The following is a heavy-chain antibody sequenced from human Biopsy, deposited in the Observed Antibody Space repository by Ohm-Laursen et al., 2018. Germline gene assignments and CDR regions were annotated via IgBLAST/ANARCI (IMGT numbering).Heavy chain of an antibody. CDR2: ISNSGST. Sequence: PSQTLSLTCPVSGGSISSDYWSWIRKPQGQGLEWIGYISNSGSTNYNPSLRRRVTISVDTSKKQFPLKLTSVISADTAVFFCARLYRLDDYWNDDPPDAFDVWGQGTMVTVSS. J-gene: IGHJ3*01. D-gene: IGHD3-3*01. CDR3: ARLYRLDDYWNDDPPDAFDV. V-gene: IGHV4-59*01. CDR1: GGSISSDY.